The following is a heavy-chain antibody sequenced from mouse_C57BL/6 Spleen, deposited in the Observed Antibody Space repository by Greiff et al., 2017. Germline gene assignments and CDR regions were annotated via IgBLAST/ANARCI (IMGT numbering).Heavy chain of an antibody. V-gene: IGHV1-72*01. J-gene: IGHJ1*03. CDR1: GYTFTSYW. CDR3: ATGYYGSSSYWYFDV. D-gene: IGHD1-1*01. Sequence: QVQLQQPGAELVKPGASVKLSCKASGYTFTSYWMHWVKQRPGRGLEWIGRIGPNSGGTKYNEKFKSKATLTVDKPSSTAYMQLSSLTSEDSAVYYCATGYYGSSSYWYFDVWGTGTTVTVSS. CDR2: IGPNSGGT.